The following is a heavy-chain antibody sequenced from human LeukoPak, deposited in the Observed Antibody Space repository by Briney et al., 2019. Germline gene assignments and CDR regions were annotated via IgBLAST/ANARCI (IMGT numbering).Heavy chain of an antibody. CDR1: GFTFSSYA. V-gene: IGHV3-64*01. CDR3: ARVAYSSNWNFDL. D-gene: IGHD6-13*01. Sequence: PGRSLRLSCAASGFTFSSYAMHWVRQAPGKGLEYVSAISSNGGSTYYANSVKGRFTISRDNSKNTLYLQMGSLRAEDMAVYYCARVAYSSNWNFDLWGQGTLVTASS. J-gene: IGHJ4*02. CDR2: ISSNGGST.